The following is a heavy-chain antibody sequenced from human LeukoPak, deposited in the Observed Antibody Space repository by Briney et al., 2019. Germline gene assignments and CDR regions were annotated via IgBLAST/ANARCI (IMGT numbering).Heavy chain of an antibody. CDR1: GFTFSDYY. V-gene: IGHV3-11*01. Sequence: PGGSLRLSCAASGFTFSDYYMSWIRQAPGKGLEWVSYISSSGSTIYYADSVKGRFTISRDNAKNSLYLQMNSLRAEDTAVYYCAREGVEMATISPRLYGMDVWGQGTTVTVSS. CDR3: AREGVEMATISPRLYGMDV. J-gene: IGHJ6*02. D-gene: IGHD5-24*01. CDR2: ISSSGSTI.